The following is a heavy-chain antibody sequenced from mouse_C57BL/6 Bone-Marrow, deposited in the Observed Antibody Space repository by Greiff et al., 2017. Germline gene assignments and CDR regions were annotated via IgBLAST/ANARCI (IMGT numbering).Heavy chain of an antibody. J-gene: IGHJ2*01. CDR3: TTRSDY. CDR2: IDPEDGDT. CDR1: GFNIKDYY. Sequence: VQLQQSGAELARPGASVKLSCTASGFNIKDYYMHWVKQRPEQGLEWIGRIDPEDGDTEYAPKFQGTATMTADTSSHTAYLKLSSLTSEDTAVYYCTTRSDYWGQGTTLTVAS. V-gene: IGHV14-1*01.